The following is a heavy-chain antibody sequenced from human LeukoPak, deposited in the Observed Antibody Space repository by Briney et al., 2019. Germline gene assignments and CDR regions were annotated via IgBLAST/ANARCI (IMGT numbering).Heavy chain of an antibody. Sequence: PSETLSLTCAVYGGSFSGYYWSWIRQPPGKGLEWIGEINHSGSTNYNPSLKNRVTISLDTSKNQFSLKLNSVTAADTAVYYCARSVDTSMVGDYWGQGTLVTVSS. D-gene: IGHD5-18*01. V-gene: IGHV4-34*01. J-gene: IGHJ4*02. CDR1: GGSFSGYY. CDR2: INHSGST. CDR3: ARSVDTSMVGDY.